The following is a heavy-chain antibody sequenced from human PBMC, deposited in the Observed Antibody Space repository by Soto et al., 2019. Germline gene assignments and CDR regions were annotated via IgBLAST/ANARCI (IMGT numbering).Heavy chain of an antibody. CDR3: VKGEASDTSCWYAN. Sequence: DVQLLESGGGLVQPGGSLTLSCAASGFSFSNYAMHWVRQAPGKGLEWVSTIKGSGDDIYYLDSVRGRFTISRDNSKNTLYLQMTSLRAEDTALYHCVKGEASDTSCWYANWGQGILVTVSS. J-gene: IGHJ4*02. CDR1: GFSFSNYA. CDR2: IKGSGDDI. V-gene: IGHV3-23*01. D-gene: IGHD6-13*01.